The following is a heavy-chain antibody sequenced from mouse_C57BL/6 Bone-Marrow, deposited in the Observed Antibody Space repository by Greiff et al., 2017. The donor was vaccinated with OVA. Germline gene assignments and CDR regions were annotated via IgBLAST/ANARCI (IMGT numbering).Heavy chain of an antibody. CDR2: IYPGDGDT. D-gene: IGHD2-1*01. Sequence: QVQLKESGPELVKPGASVKISCKASGYAFSSSWMNWVKQRPGKGLEWIGRIYPGDGDTNYNGKFKGKATLTADKSSSTAYMQLSSLTSEDSAVYFCARGNYGPPWFAYWGQGTLVTVSA. CDR1: GYAFSSSW. CDR3: ARGNYGPPWFAY. J-gene: IGHJ3*01. V-gene: IGHV1-82*01.